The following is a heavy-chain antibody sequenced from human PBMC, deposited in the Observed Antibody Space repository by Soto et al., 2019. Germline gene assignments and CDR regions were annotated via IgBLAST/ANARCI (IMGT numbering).Heavy chain of an antibody. D-gene: IGHD2-15*01. CDR1: GGSISSGGYY. Sequence: SETLSLTCTVSGGSISSGGYYWSWIRQHPGKGLEWIGYIYYSGSTYYNPSLKSRVTISVDTSKNQFSLKLSSVTAAGTAVYYCARGYCSGGSCYSYDWVGWFDPWGQGTLVTVSS. CDR2: IYYSGST. CDR3: ARGYCSGGSCYSYDWVGWFDP. J-gene: IGHJ5*02. V-gene: IGHV4-31*03.